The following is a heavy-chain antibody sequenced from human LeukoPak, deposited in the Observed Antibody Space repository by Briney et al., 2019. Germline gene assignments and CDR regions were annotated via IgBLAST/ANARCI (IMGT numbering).Heavy chain of an antibody. CDR3: WKDGLRYQNLIDP. J-gene: IGHJ5*02. V-gene: IGHV4-38-2*01. CDR1: GYSISSGYY. D-gene: IGHD5/OR15-5a*01. Sequence: PSETLSLTCSVSGYSISSGYYWGWIRRPPGKGLEWIASIYQTGSTYYNPSLKSRVTISVDTSKNQFSLNLRSVTAADPAVYDCWKDGLRYQNLIDPWGQGTLVTVSS. CDR2: IYQTGST.